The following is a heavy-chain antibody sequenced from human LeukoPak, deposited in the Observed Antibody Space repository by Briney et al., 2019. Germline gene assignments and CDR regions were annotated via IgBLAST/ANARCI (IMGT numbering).Heavy chain of an antibody. D-gene: IGHD6-19*01. V-gene: IGHV4-61*02. CDR1: GGSFSSGSYY. CDR3: ARDRGSGWFVY. CDR2: MYSRGGT. J-gene: IGHJ4*02. Sequence: PSETLSLTCSVSGGSFSSGSYYWSWIRKPAGKGLEWVGRMYSRGGTDYNASLKSRLTISVDTSKNEMSLKLNSVTAADTAVYYCARDRGSGWFVYWGQGTLVTVSS.